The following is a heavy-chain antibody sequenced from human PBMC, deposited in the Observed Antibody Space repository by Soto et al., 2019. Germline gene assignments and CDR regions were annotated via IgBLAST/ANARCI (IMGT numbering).Heavy chain of an antibody. D-gene: IGHD3-3*02. CDR3: AGDKDRQQLGGNYYYIMDV. CDR1: GGPFSSPA. Sequence: QVQVVQSGAEVKKPGSSVKVSCKASGGPFSSPAFSRVRQAPGQGREWMGGILPIFRTADYAQKFQGGVTITADESTSTAYMELSSLRSEDTGVYYCAGDKDRQQLGGNYYYIMDVWGQGTTVTVSS. V-gene: IGHV1-69*12. J-gene: IGHJ6*02. CDR2: ILPIFRTA.